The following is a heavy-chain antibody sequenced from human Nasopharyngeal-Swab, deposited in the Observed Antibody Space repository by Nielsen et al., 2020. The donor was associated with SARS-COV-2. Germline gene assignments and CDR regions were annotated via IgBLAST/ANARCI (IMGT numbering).Heavy chain of an antibody. CDR3: AKFYGDYPYYYYYMDV. CDR1: GFSFSSYG. Sequence: GGSLRLSCAASGFSFSSYGMSWVRQAPGKGLEWVSAISGSGGSTYYADSVKGRFTISRDNSKSTLYLQMNSLRAEDTAVYYCAKFYGDYPYYYYYMDVWGKGTTVTVSS. V-gene: IGHV3-23*01. CDR2: ISGSGGST. J-gene: IGHJ6*03. D-gene: IGHD4-17*01.